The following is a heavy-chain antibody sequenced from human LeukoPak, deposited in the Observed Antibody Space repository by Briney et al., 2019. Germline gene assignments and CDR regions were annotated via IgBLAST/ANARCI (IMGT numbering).Heavy chain of an antibody. CDR2: IYYSGST. J-gene: IGHJ4*02. Sequence: SETLSLTCTVSGGSVSSGSSYWSWIRQPPGKGLEWIAYIYYSGSTNYNPSLKSRVTISVDTSKNQFSLKLSSVTAADTAVYYCARGRRGYVHPYYFDYWGQGTLVTVSS. CDR1: GGSVSSGSSY. V-gene: IGHV4-61*01. D-gene: IGHD6-25*01. CDR3: ARGRRGYVHPYYFDY.